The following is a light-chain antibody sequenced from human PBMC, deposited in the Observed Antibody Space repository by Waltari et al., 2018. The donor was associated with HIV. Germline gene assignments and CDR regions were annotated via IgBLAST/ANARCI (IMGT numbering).Light chain of an antibody. V-gene: IGKV1-33*01. CDR1: QDISNY. CDR2: DAS. CDR3: LQYDNLLT. J-gene: IGKJ4*01. Sequence: DIQMNQSPSYLSASVGDRVTITCQASQDISNYLNWFQQKPGKAPKLLIYDASNLETGVPSRFSGSGSGTDFTFTISSLQPEDIATYYCLQYDNLLTFGGGTKVEIK.